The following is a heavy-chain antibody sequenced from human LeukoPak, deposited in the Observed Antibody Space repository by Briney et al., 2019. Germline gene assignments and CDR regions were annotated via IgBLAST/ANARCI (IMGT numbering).Heavy chain of an antibody. D-gene: IGHD4-17*01. J-gene: IGHJ2*01. Sequence: PSETLSLTCTVSGGSISSYYWSWIRQPPGKGLEWIGYIYYSGSTNYNPSLKSRVTISVDTSKNQFSLKLSSVTAADTAVYYCARKRPDYGDPLHGPPYWYCDRWGRGTLVTVSS. V-gene: IGHV4-59*01. CDR1: GGSISSYY. CDR3: ARKRPDYGDPLHGPPYWYCDR. CDR2: IYYSGST.